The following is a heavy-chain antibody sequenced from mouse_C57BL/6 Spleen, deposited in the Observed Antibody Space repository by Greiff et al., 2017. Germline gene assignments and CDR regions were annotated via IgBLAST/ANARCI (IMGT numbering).Heavy chain of an antibody. V-gene: IGHV1-80*01. CDR2: IYPGDGDT. Sequence: QVQLQQSGAELVKPGASVKISCKASGYAFSSYWMNWVKQRPGKGREWIGQIYPGDGDTNYNGKFKGKATLTADKSSSTACMQLSSLTSEDSAVYFCAYSRISWYFDVWGTGTTVTVSS. CDR3: AYSRISWYFDV. D-gene: IGHD2-5*01. J-gene: IGHJ1*03. CDR1: GYAFSSYW.